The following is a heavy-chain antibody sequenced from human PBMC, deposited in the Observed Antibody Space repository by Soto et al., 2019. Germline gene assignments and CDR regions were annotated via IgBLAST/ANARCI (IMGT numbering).Heavy chain of an antibody. CDR3: AKTTGYSSSWYYFDY. CDR1: GFTFSSYA. V-gene: IGHV3-23*01. CDR2: ISGSGGST. D-gene: IGHD6-13*01. Sequence: GGSLRLSCAASGFTFSSYAMSWVRQAPGKGLEWVSAISGSGGSTYYADSVKGRFTISRDNSKNTLYLQMNSLRAEDTAVYYCAKTTGYSSSWYYFDYWGQGTLVTVSS. J-gene: IGHJ4*02.